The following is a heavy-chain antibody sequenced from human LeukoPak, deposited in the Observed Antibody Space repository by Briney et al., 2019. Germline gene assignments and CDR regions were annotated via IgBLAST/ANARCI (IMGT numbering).Heavy chain of an antibody. D-gene: IGHD1-26*01. CDR2: ISSSSSYI. Sequence: GGSLSLSRAAYGFTFSSYSMNWVRQAPGKGLEWVSSISSSSSYIYYADSVKGRFTISRDNAKNSLYLQMNSLRAEDTAVYYCAKEVGATPYYYYGMDVWGQGTTVTVSS. CDR3: AKEVGATPYYYYGMDV. CDR1: GFTFSSYS. V-gene: IGHV3-21*04. J-gene: IGHJ6*02.